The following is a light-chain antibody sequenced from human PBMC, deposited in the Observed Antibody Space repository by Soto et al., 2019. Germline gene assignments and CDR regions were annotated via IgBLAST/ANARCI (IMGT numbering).Light chain of an antibody. Sequence: EIVMTQSPATLSVSPGERATLSCRASQSVSSNLAWYQQKRGQAPRLLIYAASTRATGIPARFGGSGSGTDFTLTISSLQSEDFAVYYCQQYNNWPLTLTFGGGTKVEIK. CDR3: QQYNNWPLTLT. CDR2: AAS. V-gene: IGKV3-15*01. J-gene: IGKJ4*01. CDR1: QSVSSN.